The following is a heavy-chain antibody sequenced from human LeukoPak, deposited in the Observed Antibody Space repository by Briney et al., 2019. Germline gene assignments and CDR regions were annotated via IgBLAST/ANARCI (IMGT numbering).Heavy chain of an antibody. D-gene: IGHD5-24*01. CDR1: GFTFSSYG. CDR2: ISYDGSNK. J-gene: IGHJ4*02. CDR3: AKDLTRDGYNSDYFDY. Sequence: GGSLRLSCAASGFTFSSYGMHWVRQAPGKGLEWAAVISYDGSNKYYADSVKGRFTISRDNSKNTLYLQMNSLRAEDTAVYYCAKDLTRDGYNSDYFDYWGQGTLVTVSS. V-gene: IGHV3-30*18.